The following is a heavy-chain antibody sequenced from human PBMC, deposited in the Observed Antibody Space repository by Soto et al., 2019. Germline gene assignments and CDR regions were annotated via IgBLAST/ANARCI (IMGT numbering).Heavy chain of an antibody. V-gene: IGHV1-18*01. CDR3: SLELVPPYCSYLIHV. D-gene: IGHD6-6*01. CDR2: ISPYNDQT. Sequence: ASVKVSCKASGYTFTSYGITWVRQAPGQRIERMGWISPYNDQTIYAQKLQGRVTMTADTYTRTVYMELRSLRSDDTALYFCSLELVPPYCSYLIHVWGHGTPVTVSS. CDR1: GYTFTSYG. J-gene: IGHJ6*02.